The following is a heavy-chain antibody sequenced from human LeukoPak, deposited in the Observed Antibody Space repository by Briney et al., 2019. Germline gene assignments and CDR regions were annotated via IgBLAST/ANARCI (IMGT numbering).Heavy chain of an antibody. J-gene: IGHJ6*03. CDR1: GGSITSYY. Sequence: SETLSLTCTVSGGSITSYYWSWIRQSAGKGLEWIGRIYITGSTTYNPSLKSRVTMSLDTSKNQFSLKLSSVTAADTAVYYCASFYCSGGSCYQYYYYYYMDVWGKGTTVTISS. D-gene: IGHD2-15*01. V-gene: IGHV4-4*07. CDR2: IYITGST. CDR3: ASFYCSGGSCYQYYYYYYMDV.